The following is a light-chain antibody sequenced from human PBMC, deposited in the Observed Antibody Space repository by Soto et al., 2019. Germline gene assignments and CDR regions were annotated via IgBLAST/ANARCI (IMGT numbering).Light chain of an antibody. Sequence: DIQMTQSPSSLSPSVGDRVTITCRASQSIGTSLNWYQQKPGKAPSLLIFSASSLHSGVPSRFSGSGSGTHFTLSINTLQPEDFATYYCQQSYSTPRTFGQGTKLE. V-gene: IGKV1-39*01. CDR3: QQSYSTPRT. J-gene: IGKJ2*01. CDR2: SAS. CDR1: QSIGTS.